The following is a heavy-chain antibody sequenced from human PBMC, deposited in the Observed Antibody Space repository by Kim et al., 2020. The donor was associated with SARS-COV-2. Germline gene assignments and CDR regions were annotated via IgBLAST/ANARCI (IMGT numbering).Heavy chain of an antibody. V-gene: IGHV4-59*01. Sequence: SETLSLTCTVSGGSISSYYWSWIRQPPGKGLEWIRYIYYSGSTNYNPSLKSRVTISVDTSKNQFSLKLSSVTAADTAVYYCAREPITRYSGYDWLYYFDYWGQGTLVTVSS. CDR2: IYYSGST. CDR1: GGSISSYY. J-gene: IGHJ4*02. D-gene: IGHD5-12*01. CDR3: AREPITRYSGYDWLYYFDY.